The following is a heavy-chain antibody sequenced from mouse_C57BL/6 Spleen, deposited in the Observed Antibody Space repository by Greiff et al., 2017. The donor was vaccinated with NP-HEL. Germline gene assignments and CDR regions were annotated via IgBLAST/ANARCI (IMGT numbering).Heavy chain of an antibody. J-gene: IGHJ2*01. CDR2: IDPSDSYT. CDR1: GYTFTSYW. CDR3: AREGDYGYDEGGFDD. Sequence: QVQLQQPGAELVMPGASVKLSCKASGYTFTSYWMHWVKQRPGQGLEWIGEIDPSDSYTNYNQKFKGKSTLTVDKSSSTAYMQLSSLTSEDSAVYYCAREGDYGYDEGGFDDWGQGTTLTVSS. D-gene: IGHD2-2*01. V-gene: IGHV1-69*01.